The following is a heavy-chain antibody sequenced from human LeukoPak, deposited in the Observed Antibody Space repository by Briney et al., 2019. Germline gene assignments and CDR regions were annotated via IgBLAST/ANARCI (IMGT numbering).Heavy chain of an antibody. CDR3: ARDYSGYSGSPEEYFGY. J-gene: IGHJ4*02. V-gene: IGHV3-21*01. CDR2: ISSSSSYI. CDR1: GFTFSSYS. D-gene: IGHD5-12*01. Sequence: KAGGSLRLSCAASGFTFSSYSMNWVRQAPGKGLEWVSSISSSSSYIYYADSVKGRFTISRDNAKNSLYLQMNSLRAEDTAVYYCARDYSGYSGSPEEYFGYWGQGTLVTVSS.